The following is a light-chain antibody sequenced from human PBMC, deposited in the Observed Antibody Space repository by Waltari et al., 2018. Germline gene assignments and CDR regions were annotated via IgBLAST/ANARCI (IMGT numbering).Light chain of an antibody. J-gene: IGLJ2*01. CDR3: AAWDNSLSRVI. V-gene: IGLV1-47*01. Sequence: QSVLTQPPSASGTPGQRVTISCSASSSDIGPKNVYWYQQLPGTAPKLLIYRNNQRPSGVPDRFSGSKSGTSAALAIGGLRSEDEAYDYCAAWDNSLSRVIFGGGTKLSVL. CDR2: RNN. CDR1: SSDIGPKN.